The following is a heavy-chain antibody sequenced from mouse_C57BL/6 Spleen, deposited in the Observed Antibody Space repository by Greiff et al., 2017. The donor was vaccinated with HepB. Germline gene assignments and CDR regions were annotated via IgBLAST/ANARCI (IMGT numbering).Heavy chain of an antibody. J-gene: IGHJ1*03. CDR2: IYPGDGDT. V-gene: IGHV1-80*01. CDR3: ARGSNYGYFDV. CDR1: GYAFSSYW. Sequence: VQLQQSGAELVKPGASVKISCKASGYAFSSYWMNWVKQRPGQGLEWIGQIYPGDGDTNYNGKFKGKATLTADKSSSTAYMQLSSLTSEDSAVYFCARGSNYGYFDVWGTGTTVTVSS. D-gene: IGHD2-5*01.